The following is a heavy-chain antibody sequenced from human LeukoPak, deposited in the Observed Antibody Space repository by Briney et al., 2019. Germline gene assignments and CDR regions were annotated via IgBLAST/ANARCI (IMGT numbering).Heavy chain of an antibody. CDR2: IKQDGSEK. CDR1: GFTFSSYW. Sequence: PGGSLRLSCAASGFTFSSYWMSWVRQAPGKGLEWVANIKQDGSEKYYVDSVKGRFTISRDNAKNSLYLQMNSLRAEDTAVYYCARQGPGRIAVAPKAEYYFDYWGQGTLVTVSS. CDR3: ARQGPGRIAVAPKAEYYFDY. J-gene: IGHJ4*02. V-gene: IGHV3-7*01. D-gene: IGHD6-19*01.